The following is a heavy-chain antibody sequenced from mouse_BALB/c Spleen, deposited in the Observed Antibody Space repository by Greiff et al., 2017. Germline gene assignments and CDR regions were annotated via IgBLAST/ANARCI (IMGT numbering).Heavy chain of an antibody. Sequence: QVQLKQSGAELAKPGASVKMSCKASGYTFTSYWMHWVKQRPGQGLEWIGYINPSTGYTEYNQKFKDKATLTADKSSSTAYMQLSSLTSEDSAVYYWARRRGNPYYAMDYWGQGTSVTVSS. CDR3: ARRRGNPYYAMDY. D-gene: IGHD2-1*01. V-gene: IGHV1-7*01. J-gene: IGHJ4*01. CDR1: GYTFTSYW. CDR2: INPSTGYT.